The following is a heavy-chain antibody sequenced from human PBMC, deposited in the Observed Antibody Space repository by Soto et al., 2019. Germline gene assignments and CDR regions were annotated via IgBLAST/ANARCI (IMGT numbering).Heavy chain of an antibody. CDR3: AKSMASNLVGGLPDY. Sequence: PGGSLRLSCAASRFTFSTYWMHWVRQAPGKGLVWVSRINSDGSSATYADSVKGRFTISRDNAKDTLYLQMNRLSAEDTAVYYCAKSMASNLVGGLPDYWGQGTQVTVSS. CDR2: INSDGSSA. CDR1: RFTFSTYW. J-gene: IGHJ4*02. V-gene: IGHV3-74*01. D-gene: IGHD3-16*01.